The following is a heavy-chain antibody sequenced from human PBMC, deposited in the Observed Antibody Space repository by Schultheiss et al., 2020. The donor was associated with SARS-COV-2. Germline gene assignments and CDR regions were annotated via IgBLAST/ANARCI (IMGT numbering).Heavy chain of an antibody. J-gene: IGHJ4*02. V-gene: IGHV3-15*01. CDR3: TTDQRGSWSTNSNFDY. D-gene: IGHD6-13*01. CDR2: IKSKTDGGTT. Sequence: GESLKISCAASGFTFSNAWMSWVRQAPGKGLEWVGRIKSKTDGGTTDYAAPVKGRFTISRDDSKNTLYLQMNSLKTEDTAVYYCTTDQRGSWSTNSNFDYWGQGTLVTVSS. CDR1: GFTFSNAW.